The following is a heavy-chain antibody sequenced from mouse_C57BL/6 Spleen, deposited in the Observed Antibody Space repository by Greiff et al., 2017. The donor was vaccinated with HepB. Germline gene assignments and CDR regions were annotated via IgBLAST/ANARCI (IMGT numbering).Heavy chain of an antibody. V-gene: IGHV1-82*01. Sequence: QVQLQQSGPELVKPGASVKISCKASGYAFSSSWMNWVKQRPGKGLEWIGRIYPGDGDTNYNGKFKGKATLTADKSSSTAYMQLSSLTSEDSAVYFCGRLGDYDYDGEAYWGQGTLVTVSA. J-gene: IGHJ3*01. CDR3: GRLGDYDYDGEAY. CDR2: IYPGDGDT. D-gene: IGHD2-4*01. CDR1: GYAFSSSW.